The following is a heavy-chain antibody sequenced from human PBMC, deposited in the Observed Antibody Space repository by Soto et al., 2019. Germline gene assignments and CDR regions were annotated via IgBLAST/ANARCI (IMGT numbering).Heavy chain of an antibody. CDR3: AEDRDYPRDYFHY. CDR1: GFTLGRYG. Sequence: PGGSLRLSCAASGFTLGRYGMSWVRQAPGKGLEWVSAVSPNGQGIYYADSVRGRFTISRDFSKNTVFLHMDSLRAEDTAVYYCAEDRDYPRDYFHYWGQGTLVTVSS. CDR2: VSPNGQGI. J-gene: IGHJ4*02. V-gene: IGHV3-23*01. D-gene: IGHD3-10*01.